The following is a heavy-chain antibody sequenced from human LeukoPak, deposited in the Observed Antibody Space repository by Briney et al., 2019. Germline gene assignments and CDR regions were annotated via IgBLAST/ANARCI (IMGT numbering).Heavy chain of an antibody. V-gene: IGHV5-51*01. CDR3: AKGGYCSSTSCYVGWFDP. J-gene: IGHJ5*02. CDR2: IYPGDSNT. Sequence: GESLKISCKVSGYDFSNHSIGWVRQMPGRGLEWMGIIYPGDSNTRYSPSFQGQVTISADKSISTAYLQWNSLKASDTAVYYCAKGGYCSSTSCYVGWFDPWGQGTLVTVSS. CDR1: GYDFSNHS. D-gene: IGHD2-2*01.